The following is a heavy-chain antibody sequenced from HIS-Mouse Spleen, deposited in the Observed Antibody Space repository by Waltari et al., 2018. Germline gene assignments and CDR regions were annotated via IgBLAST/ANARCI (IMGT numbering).Heavy chain of an antibody. CDR3: AKGGLMVYAIGDY. J-gene: IGHJ4*02. CDR2: IWYDGSNK. CDR1: GFTFSSYG. Sequence: QVQLVESGGGVVQPGSSLRLPCAASGFTFSSYGMHWVRQAPVKGLGWVAVIWYDGSNKYYADSVKGRFTISRDNSKNTLYLQMNSLRAEDTAVYYCAKGGLMVYAIGDYWGQGTLVTVSS. D-gene: IGHD2-8*01. V-gene: IGHV3-33*06.